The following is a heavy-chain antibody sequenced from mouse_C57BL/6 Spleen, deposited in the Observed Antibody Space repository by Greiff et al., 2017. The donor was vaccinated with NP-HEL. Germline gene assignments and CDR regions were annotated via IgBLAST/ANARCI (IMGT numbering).Heavy chain of an antibody. J-gene: IGHJ2*01. V-gene: IGHV5-4*01. CDR3: ARDGSDGRYYFDY. Sequence: EVMLVESGGGLVKPGGSLKLSCAASGFTFSSYAMSWVRQTPAKRLEWVATISDGGSYTYYPDNVKGRFTISRDNAKNNLYQQMSHLKSEDTAMYYCARDGSDGRYYFDYWGQGTTLTVSS. CDR2: ISDGGSYT. D-gene: IGHD3-1*01. CDR1: GFTFSSYA.